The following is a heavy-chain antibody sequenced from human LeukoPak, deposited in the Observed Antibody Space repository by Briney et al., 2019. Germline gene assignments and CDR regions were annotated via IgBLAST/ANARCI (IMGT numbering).Heavy chain of an antibody. J-gene: IGHJ4*02. CDR3: ARYRGLWFGEFH. V-gene: IGHV3-30*03. CDR2: ISVDGSNE. Sequence: GGSLRLSCAASGFTFSSYGMHWVRQAPGKGLEWVAVISVDGSNEYYADSVKGRFTISRDNSKNTLYLQMNSLRAEDTAVYYCARYRGLWFGEFHWGQGTLVTVSS. CDR1: GFTFSSYG. D-gene: IGHD3-10*01.